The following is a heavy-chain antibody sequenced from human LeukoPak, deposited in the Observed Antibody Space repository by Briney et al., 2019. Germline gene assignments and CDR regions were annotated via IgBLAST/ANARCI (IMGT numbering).Heavy chain of an antibody. CDR2: ISAYNGNT. J-gene: IGHJ5*02. D-gene: IGHD5-18*01. CDR3: ARDGYSYGERWFDP. Sequence: ASVKVSCKASGYTFTSYGISWVRQAPGQGLEWLGWISAYNGNTTYAQKLQGRVTMTTDTSTSTAYMELRSLRSDDTAVYYCARDGYSYGERWFDPWGQGTLVTVSS. V-gene: IGHV1-18*04. CDR1: GYTFTSYG.